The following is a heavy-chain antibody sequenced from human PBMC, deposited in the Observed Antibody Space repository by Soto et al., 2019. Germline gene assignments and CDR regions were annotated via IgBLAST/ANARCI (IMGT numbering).Heavy chain of an antibody. CDR3: AKVFYYYDSSGYYYFDY. D-gene: IGHD3-22*01. CDR1: GLTFSSYA. Sequence: SLRLSCAASGLTFSSYAVSWVRQAPGRGPEWISSISGSGSTIYYADSVKGRFTISRDNSKNTLYLQMSSLRAEDTAVYYCAKVFYYYDSSGYYYFDYWGQGTLVTVSS. J-gene: IGHJ4*02. V-gene: IGHV3-23*01. CDR2: ISGSGSTI.